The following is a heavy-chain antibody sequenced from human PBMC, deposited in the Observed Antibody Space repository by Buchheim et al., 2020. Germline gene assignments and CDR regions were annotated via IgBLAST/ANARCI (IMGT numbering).Heavy chain of an antibody. CDR2: ISSYTTK. D-gene: IGHD5-24*01. Sequence: QGQLVESGGGVVQPGGSLRLSCAASGFTFSDYYMSWIRQAPGKGLEWVSYISSYTTKYSADSVKGRFTIPRDNAKNSLYLQMNSLRAEDTAVYYCVATIKSYYFEYWGQGTL. V-gene: IGHV3-11*01. CDR3: VATIKSYYFEY. J-gene: IGHJ4*02. CDR1: GFTFSDYY.